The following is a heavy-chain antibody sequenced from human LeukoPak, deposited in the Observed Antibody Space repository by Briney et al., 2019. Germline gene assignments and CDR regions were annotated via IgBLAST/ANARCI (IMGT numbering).Heavy chain of an antibody. Sequence: GGSLRLSCAASGFTFNFYAMNWVRQAPGKGLEWVSGISSDGTITSYADAVKGRFTLSRDSAKNTLYLQMNSLRAEDTAVYYCARDYLKVVVAGTAPSAGHMDYWGQGTLVTVSS. V-gene: IGHV3-74*01. CDR2: ISSDGTIT. CDR1: GFTFNFYA. D-gene: IGHD2-15*01. CDR3: ARDYLKVVVAGTAPSAGHMDY. J-gene: IGHJ4*02.